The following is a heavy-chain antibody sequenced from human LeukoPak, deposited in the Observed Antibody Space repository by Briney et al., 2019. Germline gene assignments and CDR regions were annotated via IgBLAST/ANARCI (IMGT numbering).Heavy chain of an antibody. CDR2: ISDAGIT. J-gene: IGHJ3*02. CDR3: ARVFNI. Sequence: PGGSLRLSCAASGFLVSDDYMSWVRQAPGKGLEWASTISDAGITYYADSEKGRFTISRDNSRNTLYLQMNNLRVEDTAVYYCARVFNIWGQGTMVTVSS. CDR1: GFLVSDDY. V-gene: IGHV3-53*01.